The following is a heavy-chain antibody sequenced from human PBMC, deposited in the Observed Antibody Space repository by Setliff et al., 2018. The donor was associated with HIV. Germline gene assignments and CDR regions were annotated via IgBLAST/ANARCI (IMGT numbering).Heavy chain of an antibody. V-gene: IGHV4-59*08. J-gene: IGHJ4*02. CDR1: GGSISNYY. CDR2: IYNSAST. Sequence: SETLSLTCTVSGGSISNYYWSWIRQPPGKGLEWIGYIYNSASTSYNPSLKSRVTISVDTSKNQFSLKLSSVTAADTAVYYCARHSPSDYWGQGTLVTVS. CDR3: ARHSPSDY.